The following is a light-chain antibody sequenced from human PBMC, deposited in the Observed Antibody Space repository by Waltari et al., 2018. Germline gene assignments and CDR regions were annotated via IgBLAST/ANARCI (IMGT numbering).Light chain of an antibody. CDR1: QSLLDSLVNTF. CDR3: VQGTHWVT. V-gene: IGKV2-30*01. Sequence: DVVLTQSPLFLPVARGPSLSISCKSSQSLLDSLVNTFLAWFHQRPGQSPRRLIYHISTRASGVPDRFSGSGSGTDFTLSIAGVQPDDAGVYFCVQGTHWVTFGGGTTV. CDR2: HIS. J-gene: IGKJ4*01.